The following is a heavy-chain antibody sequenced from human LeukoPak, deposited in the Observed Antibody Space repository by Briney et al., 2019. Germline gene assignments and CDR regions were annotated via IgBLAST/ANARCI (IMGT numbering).Heavy chain of an antibody. D-gene: IGHD3-22*01. J-gene: IGHJ4*02. CDR3: ARGGNMIVVVYFDY. Sequence: GGPLRLSCAASGFTFSSYSMNWVRQAPGKGLECVSSISSSSSYIYYADSVKGRFTISRDNAKNSLYLQMNSLRAEDTAVYYCARGGNMIVVVYFDYWGQGSLVTVSS. V-gene: IGHV3-21*01. CDR1: GFTFSSYS. CDR2: ISSSSSYI.